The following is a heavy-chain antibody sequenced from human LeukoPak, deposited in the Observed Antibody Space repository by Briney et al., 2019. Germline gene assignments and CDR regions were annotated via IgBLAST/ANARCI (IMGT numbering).Heavy chain of an antibody. CDR2: IYSDESST. D-gene: IGHD2-2*01. CDR1: GFTFSTSW. V-gene: IGHV3-74*01. Sequence: PGGSLRLSRAASGFTFSTSWMHWVRQAPGKGLVWVSRIYSDESSTRYADSVKGRFTISRDNAKNSLSLQMNSLRAEDTAIYFCSSLGRGRYCSDTNCSDFYFLDVWGTGTTVTVSS. CDR3: SSLGRGRYCSDTNCSDFYFLDV. J-gene: IGHJ6*03.